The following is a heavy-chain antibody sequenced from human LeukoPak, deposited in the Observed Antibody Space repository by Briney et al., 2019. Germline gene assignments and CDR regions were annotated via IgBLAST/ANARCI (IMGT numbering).Heavy chain of an antibody. CDR1: GFTFDVYG. CDR3: ARDPYSGNYGDYYYYYMDV. V-gene: IGHV3-20*04. D-gene: IGHD1-26*01. J-gene: IGHJ6*03. CDR2: IYWNGGST. Sequence: GGSLRLSCAASGFTFDVYGMSWVRHAPGRGVEGVSGIYWNGGSTGYADSVKGRFTISRDNAKSSLYLQMNSLRDEDTAVYYCARDPYSGNYGDYYYYYMDVWGKGTTVTISS.